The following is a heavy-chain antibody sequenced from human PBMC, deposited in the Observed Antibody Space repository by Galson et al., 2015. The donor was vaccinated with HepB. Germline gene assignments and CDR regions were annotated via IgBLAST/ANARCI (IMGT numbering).Heavy chain of an antibody. D-gene: IGHD6-19*01. CDR2: ISGSGGST. Sequence: SLRLSCAASGFTFSSYAMSWVRQAPGKGLEWVSAISGSGGSTYYADSVEGRFTISRDNSKNTLYLQINSLRAEDTAVYYCATHDTVAGTFLYWGQGTLVTVSS. CDR1: GFTFSSYA. J-gene: IGHJ4*02. CDR3: ATHDTVAGTFLY. V-gene: IGHV3-23*01.